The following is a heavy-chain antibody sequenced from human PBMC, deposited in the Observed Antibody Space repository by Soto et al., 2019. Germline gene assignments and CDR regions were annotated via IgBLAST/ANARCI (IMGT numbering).Heavy chain of an antibody. Sequence: GGSLRLSCAASGFNFRSYGMNWVRQAPGKGLEWVAVISYDGKNKYFANSVKGRFTISRDNSKNTVYLQMNSIRAEDSAIYYFAKVEFNYYDDTGYYYGRGHFDYWGQGT. CDR2: ISYDGKNK. J-gene: IGHJ4*02. V-gene: IGHV3-30*18. CDR1: GFNFRSYG. D-gene: IGHD3-22*01. CDR3: AKVEFNYYDDTGYYYGRGHFDY.